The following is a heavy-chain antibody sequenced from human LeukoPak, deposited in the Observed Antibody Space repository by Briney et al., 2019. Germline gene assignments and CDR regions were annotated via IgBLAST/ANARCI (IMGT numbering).Heavy chain of an antibody. CDR3: AKDSWSRNGIYDPFDI. J-gene: IGHJ3*02. V-gene: IGHV3-23*01. D-gene: IGHD2-8*01. Sequence: GGSLRLSCAASGFTFSDYAMNWVRQAPGKGLEWVSVVGGDDTTYYTDSVKGRFTISRDNSKNTLSLQMNSLRLEDTAVYYCAKDSWSRNGIYDPFDIWGQGTLVTVSS. CDR1: GFTFSDYA. CDR2: VGGDDTT.